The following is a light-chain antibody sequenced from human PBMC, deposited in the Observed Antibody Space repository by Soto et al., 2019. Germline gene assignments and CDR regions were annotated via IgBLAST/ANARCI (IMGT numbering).Light chain of an antibody. J-gene: IGLJ2*01. Sequence: QTVVTQSSSASASLGSSVKLTCTLSSDHNNYIIAWHQQHPGKAPRFLMTVEASVTYNKGSGIPDRFSCSSSGADRYITISNLQSEDDAQYYCETLDNDTRVFGGGTKLAVL. V-gene: IGLV4-60*03. CDR2: VEASVTY. CDR1: SDHNNYI. CDR3: ETLDNDTRV.